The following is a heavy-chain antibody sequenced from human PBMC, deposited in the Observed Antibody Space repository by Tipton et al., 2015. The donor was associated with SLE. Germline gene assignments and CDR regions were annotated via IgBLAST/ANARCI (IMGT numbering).Heavy chain of an antibody. D-gene: IGHD3-3*01. Sequence: SLRLSCVVSGFTFSRYWMSWVRQAPGKGLEWVANINQDGSEEYHVDSVKGRFTISRDNAKNSLDLQMNSLRVEDTAVYYCARSPVDYWNGYSAWGQGTLVAVSS. CDR2: INQDGSEE. J-gene: IGHJ5*02. CDR1: GFTFSRYW. CDR3: ARSPVDYWNGYSA. V-gene: IGHV3-7*01.